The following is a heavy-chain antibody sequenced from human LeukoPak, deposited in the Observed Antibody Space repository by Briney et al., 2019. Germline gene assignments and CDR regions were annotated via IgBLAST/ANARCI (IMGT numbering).Heavy chain of an antibody. J-gene: IGHJ4*02. D-gene: IGHD5-12*01. Sequence: ASVNVSCKASGYTFTSYEINWVRQATRHGLEWMGWMNPDSGNTGYAQKFQGRVTMTKDTSISTAYMELSSLRSEDTAVYYCARAEAYSGYGDCWGQGTLVTVSS. V-gene: IGHV1-8*01. CDR2: MNPDSGNT. CDR3: ARAEAYSGYGDC. CDR1: GYTFTSYE.